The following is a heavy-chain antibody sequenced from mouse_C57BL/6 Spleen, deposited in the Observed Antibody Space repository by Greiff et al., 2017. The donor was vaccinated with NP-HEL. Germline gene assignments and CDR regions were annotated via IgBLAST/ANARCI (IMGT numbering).Heavy chain of an antibody. J-gene: IGHJ1*03. CDR2: IYPGSGST. CDR3: ARFTTVVAHWYFDV. D-gene: IGHD1-1*01. V-gene: IGHV1-55*01. CDR1: GYTFTSYW. Sequence: QVQLQQSGAELVKPGASVKMSCKASGYTFTSYWITWVTQRPGQGLEWIGDIYPGSGSTNYNEKFKSKATLTVDTSSSTAYMQLSSLTSEDSAVYDCARFTTVVAHWYFDVWGTGTTVTVSS.